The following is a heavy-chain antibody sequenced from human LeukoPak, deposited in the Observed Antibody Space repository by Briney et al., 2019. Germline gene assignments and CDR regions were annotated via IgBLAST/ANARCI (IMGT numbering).Heavy chain of an antibody. V-gene: IGHV3-66*01. CDR1: GFTASSSY. J-gene: IGHJ4*02. Sequence: GGSLRLSCVASGFTASSSYINWVRQSPGRGLEWVSHIFTGGSTYYADSVKGRFTISRDDSKNTVFLQMNSLRAEDTAKYYCARSKYTRMGEGALGVYDSWGLGTLVTVSS. CDR3: ARSKYTRMGEGALGVYDS. D-gene: IGHD3-16*01. CDR2: IFTGGST.